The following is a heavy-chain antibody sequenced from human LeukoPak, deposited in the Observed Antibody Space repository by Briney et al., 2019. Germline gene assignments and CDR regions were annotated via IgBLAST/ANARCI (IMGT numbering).Heavy chain of an antibody. J-gene: IGHJ5*02. V-gene: IGHV4-39*07. CDR3: AITPRPKNIFDP. CDR2: IHYNGNA. CDR1: GGSISSGSYY. D-gene: IGHD6-6*01. Sequence: SETLSLTCSVSGGSISSGSYYWAWIRQPPGKGLEWIASIHYNGNAFYNPSLKSRVTISIDTSENQFSLKVKSLTAADTAVYFCAITPRPKNIFDPWGQGTLVTVSS.